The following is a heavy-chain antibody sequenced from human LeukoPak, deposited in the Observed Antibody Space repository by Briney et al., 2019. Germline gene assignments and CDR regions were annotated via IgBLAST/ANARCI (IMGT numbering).Heavy chain of an antibody. CDR2: ISSSSSYI. D-gene: IGHD2-15*01. Sequence: GGSLRLSCAASGFTFSSYAMSWVRQAPGKGLEWVSSISSSSSYIYYADSVKGRFTISRDNAKKSLYLQMNSLRAEDTAVYYCASFQRGYCSGGSCYSIGYYYYGMDVWGQGTTVTVSS. J-gene: IGHJ6*02. CDR1: GFTFSSYA. V-gene: IGHV3-21*01. CDR3: ASFQRGYCSGGSCYSIGYYYYGMDV.